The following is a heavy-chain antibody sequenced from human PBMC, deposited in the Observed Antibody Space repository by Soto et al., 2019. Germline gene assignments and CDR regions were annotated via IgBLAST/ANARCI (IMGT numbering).Heavy chain of an antibody. CDR1: GFTFDDYA. CDR2: ISWNSGSI. Sequence: SLRLSCAASGFTFDDYAMHWVRQAPGKGLEWVSGISWNSGSIGYADSVKGRFTISRDNAKNSLYLQMNSLRAEDTALYYCAKDGGEGYCSGGSCYGFDYWGQGTLVTVSS. CDR3: AKDGGEGYCSGGSCYGFDY. J-gene: IGHJ4*02. V-gene: IGHV3-9*01. D-gene: IGHD2-15*01.